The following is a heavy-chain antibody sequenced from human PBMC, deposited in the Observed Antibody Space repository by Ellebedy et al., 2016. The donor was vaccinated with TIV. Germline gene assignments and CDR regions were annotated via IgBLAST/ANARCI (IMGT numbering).Heavy chain of an antibody. CDR3: ARQYPGGYPGGV. CDR1: GCSLSIPTTQN. D-gene: IGHD2-15*01. V-gene: IGHV4-39*01. J-gene: IGHJ6*04. CDR2: FSHSGSF. Sequence: SETLTLTXSVSGCSLSIPTTQNCGWILQPPGKGLQRIGNFSHSGSFYYNPSLPSRVTISVDTSKNQFSLKLTSENAADTAVYYCARQYPGGYPGGVWGKGTTVTVSS.